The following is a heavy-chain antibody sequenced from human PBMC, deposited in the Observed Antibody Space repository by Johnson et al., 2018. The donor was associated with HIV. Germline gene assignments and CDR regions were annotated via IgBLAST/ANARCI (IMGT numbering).Heavy chain of an antibody. CDR3: ARPSVIPHGGGYDV. CDR2: ITGTGGNT. V-gene: IGHV3-23*04. Sequence: VQLVESGGRVVQPGRSLRLSCAASGFSFSSYALSWVRQAPGKGLEWVSSITGTGGNTYYADSVNGRFTVSRDKSKSTLYLQMHSLSAEDTALYYCARPSVIPHGGGYDVWGQGTMVTVSS. CDR1: GFSFSSYA. J-gene: IGHJ3*01. D-gene: IGHD3-22*01.